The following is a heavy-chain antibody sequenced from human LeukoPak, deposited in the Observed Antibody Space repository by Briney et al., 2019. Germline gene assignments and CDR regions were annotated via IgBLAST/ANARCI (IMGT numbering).Heavy chain of an antibody. CDR1: GFTLRSFW. V-gene: IGHV3-7*03. CDR2: IKQDGSEK. D-gene: IGHD3-9*01. Sequence: GGSLRLSCSASGFTLRSFWMSWVRQAPGKGLEWVGNIKQDGSEKYYVESVKGRFTISRDNAKNSLYLQMNSLRAEDTAVYYSAAHLRYSFNIWGQGTMVTVSS. CDR3: AAHLRYSFNI. J-gene: IGHJ3*02.